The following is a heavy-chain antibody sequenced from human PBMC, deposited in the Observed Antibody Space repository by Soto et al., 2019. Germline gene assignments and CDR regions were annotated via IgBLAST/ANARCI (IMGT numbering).Heavy chain of an antibody. Sequence: ASVKVSCKASGYTFTSYATHWVRQAPGQRLEWMGWINAGNGNTKYSQKFQGRVTITRDTSASTAYMELSSLRSEDTAVYYCAREDGYQLLYWFDPWGQGTLVTVS. CDR3: AREDGYQLLYWFDP. D-gene: IGHD2-2*01. J-gene: IGHJ5*02. CDR2: INAGNGNT. CDR1: GYTFTSYA. V-gene: IGHV1-3*01.